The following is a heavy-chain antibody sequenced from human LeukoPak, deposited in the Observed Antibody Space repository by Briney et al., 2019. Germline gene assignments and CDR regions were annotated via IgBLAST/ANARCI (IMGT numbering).Heavy chain of an antibody. Sequence: SETLSLTCTVSGGSISSSSYYWGWIRQPPGKGLEWIGSIYYSGSTYYNPSLKSRVTISVDTSKNQFSLKLSSVTAADTAVYYCARGELYSYGFFDHWGQGTLVTVSS. D-gene: IGHD5-18*01. CDR3: ARGELYSYGFFDH. CDR1: GGSISSSSYY. CDR2: IYYSGST. V-gene: IGHV4-39*07. J-gene: IGHJ4*02.